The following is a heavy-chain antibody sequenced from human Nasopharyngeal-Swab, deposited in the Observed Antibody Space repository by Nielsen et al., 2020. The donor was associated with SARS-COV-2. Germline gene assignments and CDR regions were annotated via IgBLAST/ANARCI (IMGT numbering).Heavy chain of an antibody. CDR3: ARLGITMVRGVSGGYYFDY. CDR2: IYPGDADT. Sequence: KVSCKGSGYSFTSYWIGWVRQTPGKGLEWMGIIYPGDADTRYRPTFQGQVTISANKSISTAYLQWSSLKASDTAMYYCARLGITMVRGVSGGYYFDYWGQGTLVTVSS. D-gene: IGHD3-10*01. CDR1: GYSFTSYW. V-gene: IGHV5-51*01. J-gene: IGHJ4*02.